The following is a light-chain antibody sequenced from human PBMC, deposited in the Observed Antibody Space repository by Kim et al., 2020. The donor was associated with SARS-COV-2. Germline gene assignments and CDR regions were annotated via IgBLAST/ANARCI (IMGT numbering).Light chain of an antibody. Sequence: NFMLTQPHSVSESPGKTVTISCTRSSGSIASNYVQWYQQRPGSAPTTVIYEDNQRPSGVPDRFSGSIDSSSNSASLTISGLKTEDEADYYCQSYDNSNHGVFGGGTQLTVL. CDR3: QSYDNSNHGV. CDR1: SGSIASNY. CDR2: EDN. J-gene: IGLJ3*02. V-gene: IGLV6-57*04.